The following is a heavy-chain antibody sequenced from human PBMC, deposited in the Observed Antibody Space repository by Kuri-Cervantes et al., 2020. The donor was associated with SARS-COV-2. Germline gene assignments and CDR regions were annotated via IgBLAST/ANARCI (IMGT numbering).Heavy chain of an antibody. CDR1: GGTFSSYT. CDR2: IIPILGIA. D-gene: IGHD1-26*01. J-gene: IGHJ4*02. Sequence: SVKVSCKASGGTFSSYTISWVRQAPGQGLEWMGRIIPILGIANYAQKFQGRVTITADKSTSTAYMELSSLRSEDTAVYYCARKTRGTFHLDYWGPGTPVTVSS. V-gene: IGHV1-69*02. CDR3: ARKTRGTFHLDY.